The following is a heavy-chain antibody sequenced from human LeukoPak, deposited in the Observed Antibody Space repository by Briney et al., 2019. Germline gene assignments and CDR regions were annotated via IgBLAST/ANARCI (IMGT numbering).Heavy chain of an antibody. CDR1: GFTFTTYA. V-gene: IGHV3-23*01. CDR2: ITDSGGST. J-gene: IGHJ5*02. CDR3: AKMAIVGNWFDP. Sequence: GGSLRLSCAAPGFTFTTYAMSWVRQAPGKGLEWVSGITDSGGSTFYADAVEGRFTISRDNSKNTLYLQMNSLRAEDTAVYYCAKMAIVGNWFDPWGQGTLVTVSS. D-gene: IGHD5-12*01.